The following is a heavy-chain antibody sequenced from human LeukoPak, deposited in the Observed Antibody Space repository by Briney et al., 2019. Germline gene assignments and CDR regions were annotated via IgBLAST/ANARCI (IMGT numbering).Heavy chain of an antibody. CDR1: GFTFSSYA. D-gene: IGHD6-19*01. J-gene: IGHJ4*02. CDR3: AKLPGSSCWHGFYYFDY. CDR2: ISGSGGST. V-gene: IGHV3-23*01. Sequence: PGGSLRLSCAASGFTFSSYAMSWVRQAPGKGLEWVSAISGSGGSTYYADSVKGRFTISKDNSKNTLYLQMNSLRAEDTAVYYCAKLPGSSCWHGFYYFDYWGQGTLVTVSS.